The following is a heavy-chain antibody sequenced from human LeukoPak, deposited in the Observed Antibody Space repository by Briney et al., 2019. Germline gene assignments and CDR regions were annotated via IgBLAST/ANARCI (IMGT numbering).Heavy chain of an antibody. V-gene: IGHV1-69*13. Sequence: SVKVSCKASGGTFSSYAIGWVRQAPGQGLEWMGGIIPIFGSAAYAQKFQGRVTITADESTSTAYMDLSSLRSEDTAVYYCARVVTPRYCSTTSCYWKGWFDPWGQGTLVTVSS. CDR2: IIPIFGSA. CDR1: GGTFSSYA. CDR3: ARVVTPRYCSTTSCYWKGWFDP. J-gene: IGHJ5*02. D-gene: IGHD2-2*01.